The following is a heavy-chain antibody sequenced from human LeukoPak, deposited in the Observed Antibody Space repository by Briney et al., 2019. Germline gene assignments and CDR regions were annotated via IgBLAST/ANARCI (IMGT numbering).Heavy chain of an antibody. V-gene: IGHV3-23*01. CDR1: GFTFSSYA. D-gene: IGHD3-22*01. CDR3: AKRMGYYDSSGYSESIDY. Sequence: GGSLRLSCAASGFTFSSYAMSWVRQAPGKGLEWVSAISGSGGSTYYADSVKGRFTISRDNSKNTLYLQMNSLRAEDTAVYYCAKRMGYYDSSGYSESIDYWGQGTLVTVSS. CDR2: ISGSGGST. J-gene: IGHJ4*02.